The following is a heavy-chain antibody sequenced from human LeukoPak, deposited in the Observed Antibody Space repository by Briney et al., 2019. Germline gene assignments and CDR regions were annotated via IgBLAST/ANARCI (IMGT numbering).Heavy chain of an antibody. Sequence: GGSLRLSCAASGFTFSSYGMHWVRQAPGKGLEWVAVISYDGSNKYYADSVKGRFTISRDNSKNTLYLQMNSLRAEDTAVYYCAKFGYLALYYFDYWGQGTLVTVSS. J-gene: IGHJ4*02. CDR2: ISYDGSNK. V-gene: IGHV3-30*18. CDR3: AKFGYLALYYFDY. CDR1: GFTFSSYG. D-gene: IGHD6-25*01.